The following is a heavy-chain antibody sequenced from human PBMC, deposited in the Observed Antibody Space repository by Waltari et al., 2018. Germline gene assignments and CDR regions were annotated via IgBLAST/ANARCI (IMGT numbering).Heavy chain of an antibody. J-gene: IGHJ4*02. CDR3: ARGGDSSGWYEDY. Sequence: QVQLQQWGAGLLKPSETLSLTCAVYGGSFSGYYWSWIRQPPGKGLEWIGEINHSGSTNYTPSLKSRVTISVDTSKNQFSLKLSSVTAADTAVYYCARGGDSSGWYEDYWGQGTLVTVSS. CDR2: INHSGST. V-gene: IGHV4-34*01. CDR1: GGSFSGYY. D-gene: IGHD6-19*01.